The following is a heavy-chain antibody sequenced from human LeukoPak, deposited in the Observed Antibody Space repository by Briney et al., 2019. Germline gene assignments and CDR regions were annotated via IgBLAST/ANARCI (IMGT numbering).Heavy chain of an antibody. D-gene: IGHD5/OR15-5a*01. V-gene: IGHV1-46*01. J-gene: IGHJ4*02. Sequence: AAVKVSCKASGYTFTSYYMHWVGQAPGQGREGMATINPSGGSTSYAPKFQGKVPMSRDPSTSTVYMELSSLRSEDPAPYSCAREDKIRSTYYFGYWGPGTLVTASS. CDR2: INPSGGST. CDR1: GYTFTSYY. CDR3: AREDKIRSTYYFGY.